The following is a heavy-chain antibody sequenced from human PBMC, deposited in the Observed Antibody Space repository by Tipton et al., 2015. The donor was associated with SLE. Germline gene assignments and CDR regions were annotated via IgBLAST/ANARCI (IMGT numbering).Heavy chain of an antibody. CDR3: ASLRTEYYYGSRADY. CDR2: INHSGST. V-gene: IGHV4-34*01. J-gene: IGHJ4*02. Sequence: TLSLTCAVYGGSFSGYYWSWIRQPPGKGLEWIGEINHSGSTNYNPSLKSRVTISVDTSKNQFSLKLRSVTAADTAVYYCASLRTEYYYGSRADYWGQGTLVTVSS. CDR1: GGSFSGYY. D-gene: IGHD3-10*01.